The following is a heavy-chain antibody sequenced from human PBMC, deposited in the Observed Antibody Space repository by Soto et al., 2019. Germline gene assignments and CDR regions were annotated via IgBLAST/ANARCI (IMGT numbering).Heavy chain of an antibody. D-gene: IGHD6-19*01. CDR1: GASFSNYY. J-gene: IGHJ4*02. V-gene: IGHV4-59*08. CDR2: IYYSGST. Sequence: SETLSLTCTVSGASFSNYYWSWIRQPPGKGLEWMGYIYYSGSTNYNPSLRSRVTISVDTSKNQFSLELTSVTAADTAVYYCARRWNGWLGYWGQGTLVTVSS. CDR3: ARRWNGWLGY.